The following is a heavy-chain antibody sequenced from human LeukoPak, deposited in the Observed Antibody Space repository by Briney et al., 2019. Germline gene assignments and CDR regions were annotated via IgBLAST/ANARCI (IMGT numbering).Heavy chain of an antibody. Sequence: SVKVSCKASGYTFTSYDISWVRQAPGQGLEWVGGIIPIFGTANYAQKFQGRVTITTDESTSTAYMELSSLRSEDTAVYYCARAPYYYDSSGYFDAFDIWGQGTRVTVSS. CDR1: GYTFTSYD. CDR2: IIPIFGTA. V-gene: IGHV1-69*05. D-gene: IGHD3-22*01. J-gene: IGHJ3*02. CDR3: ARAPYYYDSSGYFDAFDI.